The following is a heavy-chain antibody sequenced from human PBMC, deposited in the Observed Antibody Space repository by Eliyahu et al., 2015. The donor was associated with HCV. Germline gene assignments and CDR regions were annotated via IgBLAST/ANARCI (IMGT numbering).Heavy chain of an antibody. Sequence: QVQLVQSGAEVKKXGASVKVSXKXSGYTFTGXYMHWVRQAPGQGLEWMGWINPKNGGTNYAQKFQGGVTMTRDTPISTAFMELSRLRSDDTAVYYCARGTPRYAVDIWGQGTIVIVSS. D-gene: IGHD1-1*01. CDR3: ARGTPRYAVDI. CDR2: INPKNGGT. V-gene: IGHV1-2*02. CDR1: GYTFTGXY. J-gene: IGHJ3*02.